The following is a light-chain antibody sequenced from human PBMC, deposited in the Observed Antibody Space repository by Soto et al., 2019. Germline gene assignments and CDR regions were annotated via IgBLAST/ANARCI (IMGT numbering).Light chain of an antibody. CDR2: DAS. Sequence: DIQMTQSPSTLSVSAGERATITCRASQSVNNWLAWYQQKPGQAPKLLIYDASTLDTGIPARFSGSGSGTEFTLTISSLRPDDFATYYCQHYDTLPYTFGQGTRLEIK. CDR1: QSVNNW. CDR3: QHYDTLPYT. J-gene: IGKJ5*01. V-gene: IGKV1-5*01.